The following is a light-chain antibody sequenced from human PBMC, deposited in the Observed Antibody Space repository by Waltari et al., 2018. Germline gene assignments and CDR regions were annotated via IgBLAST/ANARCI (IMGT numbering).Light chain of an antibody. Sequence: QSVLTQPPSASGTPGQRVTISCSGSSSTIGTNYVYWYQQLPGTAPKLLIYRDNQRASGVPDRFSGSKSGTSASLAISGLRSEDEADYYCATWDDSLTGRVFGGGTKLTVV. J-gene: IGLJ3*02. CDR2: RDN. CDR1: SSTIGTNY. V-gene: IGLV1-47*01. CDR3: ATWDDSLTGRV.